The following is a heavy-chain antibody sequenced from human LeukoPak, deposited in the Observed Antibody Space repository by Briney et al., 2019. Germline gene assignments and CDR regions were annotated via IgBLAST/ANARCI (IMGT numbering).Heavy chain of an antibody. V-gene: IGHV4-59*01. CDR1: GGSISSYY. Sequence: KSSETLSLTCTVSGGSISSYYWSWIRQPPGKGLEWIGYIYYSGSTNYNPSLKSRVTISVDTSKNQFSLKLSSVTAADTAVYYCARGAHYVWGSHRYDYWGQGTLVTVSS. CDR3: ARGAHYVWGSHRYDY. J-gene: IGHJ4*02. CDR2: IYYSGST. D-gene: IGHD3-16*02.